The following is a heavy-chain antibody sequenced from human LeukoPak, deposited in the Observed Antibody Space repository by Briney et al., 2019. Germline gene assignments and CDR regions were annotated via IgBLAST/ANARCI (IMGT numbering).Heavy chain of an antibody. Sequence: PGGSLRLSCTASGFTFSSYGMHWVRQAPGKGLEWVAVISYDGSNKYYADSVKGRFTISRDNSKNTLYLQMNSLRAEDTAVYYCAKEYFDYWGQGTLVTVSS. CDR1: GFTFSSYG. V-gene: IGHV3-30*18. J-gene: IGHJ4*02. CDR3: AKEYFDY. CDR2: ISYDGSNK.